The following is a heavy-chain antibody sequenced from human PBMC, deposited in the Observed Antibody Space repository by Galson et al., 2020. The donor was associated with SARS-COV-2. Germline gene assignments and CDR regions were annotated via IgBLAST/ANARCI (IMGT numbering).Heavy chain of an antibody. CDR3: TTGDPYCGGGFYSRYYYYGMDV. CDR1: GFTFSNAW. J-gene: IGHJ6*02. D-gene: IGHD2-21*01. V-gene: IGHV3-15*07. CDR2: IKSKTDGGTT. Sequence: GGSLRLSCAASGFTFSNAWMNWVRQAPGKGLEWVGRIKSKTDGGTTDYAAPVKGRFTISRDDSKNTLYLQMNSLKTEDTAVYYCTTGDPYCGGGFYSRYYYYGMDVWGQGTTVTVSS.